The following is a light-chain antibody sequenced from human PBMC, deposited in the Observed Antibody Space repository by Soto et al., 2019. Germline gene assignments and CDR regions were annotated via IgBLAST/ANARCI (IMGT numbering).Light chain of an antibody. CDR3: GAWDRSLGVVV. V-gene: IGLV1-51*01. J-gene: IGLJ3*02. Sequence: QSVLTQPPSVSAAPGQKVTMSCSGSSSNIGNNFVAWYQQRPGTAPKLLIYDDTKRPYGIPGRFSASKSGTSATLGITGLQTGDEADYYCGAWDRSLGVVVFGGGTKLTVL. CDR1: SSNIGNNF. CDR2: DDT.